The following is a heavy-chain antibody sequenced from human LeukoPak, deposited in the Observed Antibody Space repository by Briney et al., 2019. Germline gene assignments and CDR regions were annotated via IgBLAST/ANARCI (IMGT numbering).Heavy chain of an antibody. D-gene: IGHD3-10*01. Sequence: GGSLRLSCAASGFTFRSYTMNWVRQAPGKGLEWVSSIDFSSSYIYYADSVRGRFTISRDNTKNSLYLQMNSLRADDTAVYYCAKDRIYADGLWDFDYWGQGALVTVSS. CDR1: GFTFRSYT. CDR3: AKDRIYADGLWDFDY. J-gene: IGHJ4*02. V-gene: IGHV3-21*04. CDR2: IDFSSSYI.